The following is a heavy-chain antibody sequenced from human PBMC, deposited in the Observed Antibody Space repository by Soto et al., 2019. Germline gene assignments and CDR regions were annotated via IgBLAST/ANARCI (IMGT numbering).Heavy chain of an antibody. CDR2: IFYSGST. CDR3: ARRYSSGFDY. J-gene: IGHJ4*02. Sequence: QVQLQESGPGLVKPSETLSLTCTVSGGSISSYYWSWIRQPPGKGLEWIGYIFYSGSTNYNPSLKSRVTISVDTPKNQFSLKLSSVAAADTAVDYCARRYSSGFDYWGQGTLVTVSS. D-gene: IGHD6-25*01. V-gene: IGHV4-59*08. CDR1: GGSISSYY.